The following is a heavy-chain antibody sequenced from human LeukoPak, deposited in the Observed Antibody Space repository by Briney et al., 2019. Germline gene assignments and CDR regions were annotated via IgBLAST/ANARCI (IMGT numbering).Heavy chain of an antibody. CDR1: GGSFSGYY. Sequence: KSSETLSLTCAVYGGSFSGYYWSWIRQPPGKGLEWIGEINHSGSTYYNPSLKSRVTISVDTSKNQFSLKLSSVTAADTAVYYCARDLYYYGSGTKTAAAFDIWGQGTMVTVSS. CDR2: INHSGST. V-gene: IGHV4-34*01. CDR3: ARDLYYYGSGTKTAAAFDI. D-gene: IGHD3-10*01. J-gene: IGHJ3*02.